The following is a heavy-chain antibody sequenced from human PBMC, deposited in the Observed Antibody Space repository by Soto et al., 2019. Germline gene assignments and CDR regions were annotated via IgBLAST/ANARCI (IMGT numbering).Heavy chain of an antibody. CDR3: ARSSSIAADNFDY. CDR1: GYSFTSYW. CDR2: IYPGDSDT. J-gene: IGHJ4*02. V-gene: IGHV5-51*01. Sequence: PGESLKISCKGSGYSFTSYWIGWVRQMPGKGLEWMGIIYPGDSDTRYSPSVQGQVTISADKSISTAYLQWSSLKASDTAMYYCARSSSIAADNFDYWGQGTLVTVSS. D-gene: IGHD6-6*01.